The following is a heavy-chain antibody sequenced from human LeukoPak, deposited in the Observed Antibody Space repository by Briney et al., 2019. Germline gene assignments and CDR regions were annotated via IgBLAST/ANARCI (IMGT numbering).Heavy chain of an antibody. CDR1: GFTFRTFC. D-gene: IGHD1-1*01. CDR2: IWNDGSER. J-gene: IGHJ4*02. Sequence: GGSLRLSCAAPGFTFRTFCLHWVRQAPGKGLEWVAFIWNDGSERYNEDSVKGRFTISRDESKNTLFLQMDSMRVEDTAVYYCARGPNWDYFTFWGQGALVTVSS. CDR3: ARGPNWDYFTF. V-gene: IGHV3-33*01.